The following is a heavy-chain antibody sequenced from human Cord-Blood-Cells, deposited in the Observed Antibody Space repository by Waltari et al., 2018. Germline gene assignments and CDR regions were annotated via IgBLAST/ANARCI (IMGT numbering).Heavy chain of an antibody. CDR1: GYSISSGYY. V-gene: IGHV4-38-2*02. CDR2: IYHSGRT. J-gene: IGHJ6*03. Sequence: QVQLQESGPGLVKPSETLSLTCTVPGYSISSGYYWGWIRQPPGRGLEWIGSIYHSGRTYYNPSLKSRVTVSVDASKNQFPLKLSSVTAADTAVYYCARGNYMDVWGKGTTVTVSS. CDR3: ARGNYMDV.